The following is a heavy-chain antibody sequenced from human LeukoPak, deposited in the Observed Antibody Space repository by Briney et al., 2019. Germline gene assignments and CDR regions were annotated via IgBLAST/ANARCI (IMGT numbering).Heavy chain of an antibody. J-gene: IGHJ3*02. D-gene: IGHD1-26*01. V-gene: IGHV3-21*01. Sequence: GGCLRLSCAASGFTFTSYNMNWVRQAPGKGLEWVSSISSSSSYIYYADSVKGRFTISRDNAKNSLYLQMNSLRAEDTAVYYCARVRSYSNAFDIWGQGTMVAVSS. CDR3: ARVRSYSNAFDI. CDR2: ISSSSSYI. CDR1: GFTFTSYN.